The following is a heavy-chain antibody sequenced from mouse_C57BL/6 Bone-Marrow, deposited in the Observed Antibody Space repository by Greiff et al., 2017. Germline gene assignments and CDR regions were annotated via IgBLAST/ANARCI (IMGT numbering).Heavy chain of an antibody. CDR3: ARARGYGYAWFAY. D-gene: IGHD2-2*01. CDR1: GYTFTSYG. Sequence: VQLQQSGAELARPGASVKLSCKASGYTFTSYGISWVKQRTGQGLEWIGEIYPRSGNTYYNEKFKGKATLTADKSSGTAYMELRSLTSEDSAVYFCARARGYGYAWFAYWGQGTLVTVSA. V-gene: IGHV1-81*01. J-gene: IGHJ3*01. CDR2: IYPRSGNT.